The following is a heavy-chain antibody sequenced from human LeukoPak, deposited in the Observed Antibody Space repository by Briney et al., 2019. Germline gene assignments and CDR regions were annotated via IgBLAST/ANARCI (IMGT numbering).Heavy chain of an antibody. CDR3: ARGGGTAAARFDP. D-gene: IGHD6-13*01. V-gene: IGHV4-34*01. CDR1: GGSFSGYY. CDR2: INHSGST. Sequence: PSETLSLTCAVYGGSFSGYYWSWIHQPPGKGLEWIGEINHSGSTNYNPSLKSRVTISVDTSKNQFSLKLSSVTAADTAVYYCARGGGTAAARFDPWGQGTLVTVSS. J-gene: IGHJ5*02.